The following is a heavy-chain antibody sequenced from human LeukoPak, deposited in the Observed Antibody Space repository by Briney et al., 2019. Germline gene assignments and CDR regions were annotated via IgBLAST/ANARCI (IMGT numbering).Heavy chain of an antibody. V-gene: IGHV5-51*03. Sequence: PGESLKIXCKGSGYSFTSYWIGWVRQMPGKGLEWMGIIYPGDSDTRYSPSFQGQVTISADKSISTAYLQWSSLKASDTAMYYCARPYYDSSGPSGVDSWGQGTLVTVSS. J-gene: IGHJ4*02. D-gene: IGHD3-22*01. CDR1: GYSFTSYW. CDR2: IYPGDSDT. CDR3: ARPYYDSSGPSGVDS.